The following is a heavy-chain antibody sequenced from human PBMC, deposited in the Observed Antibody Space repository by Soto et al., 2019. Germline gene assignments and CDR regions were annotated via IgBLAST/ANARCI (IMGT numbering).Heavy chain of an antibody. CDR3: ARGLSPRVTTMYYFDY. CDR2: IIPIFGTA. D-gene: IGHD5-18*01. V-gene: IGHV1-69*05. CDR1: GGTFSSYA. Sequence: QVQLVQSGAEVKKPGSSVKVSCKASGGTFSSYAISWVRQAPGQGLEWMGGIIPIFGTANYAQKFQGRVTITXXEXTXXAYMELSSLRSEDTAVYYCARGLSPRVTTMYYFDYWGQGTLVTVSS. J-gene: IGHJ4*02.